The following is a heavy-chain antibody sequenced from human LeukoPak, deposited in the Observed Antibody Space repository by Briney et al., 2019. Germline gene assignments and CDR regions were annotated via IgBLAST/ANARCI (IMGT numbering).Heavy chain of an antibody. CDR1: GGSISSRSYY. V-gene: IGHV4-39*07. D-gene: IGHD6-6*01. CDR3: ARDRIAARPYWFDP. Sequence: SETLSLTCTVSGGSISSRSYYWGWIRQPPGKGLEWIGSIYYSGSTYYNPSLKSRVTISVDTSKNQFSLKLSSVTAADTAVYYCARDRIAARPYWFDPWGQGTLVTVSS. J-gene: IGHJ5*02. CDR2: IYYSGST.